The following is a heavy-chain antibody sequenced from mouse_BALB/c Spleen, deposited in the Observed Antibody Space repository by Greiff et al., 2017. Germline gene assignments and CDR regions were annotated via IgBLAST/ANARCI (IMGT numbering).Heavy chain of an antibody. J-gene: IGHJ1*01. CDR3: ARSIMAPYCYFDV. Sequence: VQLQQSGAELVKPGASVKLSCTASGFNIKDTYMHWVKQRPEQGLEWIGRIDPANGNTKYDPKFQGKATITADTSSNTAYLQLSSLTSEDTAVYYCARSIMAPYCYFDVWGAGTTVTVSS. CDR1: GFNIKDTY. CDR2: IDPANGNT. D-gene: IGHD2-1*01. V-gene: IGHV14-3*02.